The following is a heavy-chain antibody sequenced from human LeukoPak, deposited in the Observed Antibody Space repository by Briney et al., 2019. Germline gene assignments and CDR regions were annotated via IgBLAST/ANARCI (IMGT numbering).Heavy chain of an antibody. CDR3: ARSIGLTGGGVDV. D-gene: IGHD3-9*01. V-gene: IGHV3-11*01. J-gene: IGHJ6*02. Sequence: GGSLKLSCAASGFTFSDYNMNWVRQAPGKGLEWVSYITNGGSTIHHADSVKGRFTISRDNAKKTLYLQMNSLRAEDTAVYYCARSIGLTGGGVDVWGQGTTVTVSS. CDR1: GFTFSDYN. CDR2: ITNGGSTI.